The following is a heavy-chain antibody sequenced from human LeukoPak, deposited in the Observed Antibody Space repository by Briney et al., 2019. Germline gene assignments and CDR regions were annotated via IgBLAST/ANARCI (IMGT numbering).Heavy chain of an antibody. CDR1: GGSISSGDYY. J-gene: IGHJ4*02. CDR3: ARVGFAGRGVMGGGIDY. CDR2: IYYSGST. V-gene: IGHV4-30-4*01. D-gene: IGHD3-10*01. Sequence: PSQTLFLTCTVSGGSISSGDYYWSWIRQPPGKGLEWIGYIYYSGSTYYNPSLKSRVTISVDTSKNQFSLKLSSVTAADTAVYYCARVGFAGRGVMGGGIDYWGQGTLVTVSS.